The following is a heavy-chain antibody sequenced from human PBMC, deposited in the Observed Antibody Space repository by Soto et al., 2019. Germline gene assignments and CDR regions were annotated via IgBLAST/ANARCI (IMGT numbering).Heavy chain of an antibody. J-gene: IGHJ4*02. CDR1: GGSISSGDYY. CDR3: ASSILEETPFDY. Sequence: QVQLQESGPGLVKPSQTLSLTCTVSGGSISSGDYYWSWIRQPPGKGLEWIGYIYYSGSTYYNPSLQSRVTISVATSKTQFSLKLSSVTAADTAVYYCASSILEETPFDYWGQGTLVTVSS. CDR2: IYYSGST. D-gene: IGHD1-1*01. V-gene: IGHV4-30-4*01.